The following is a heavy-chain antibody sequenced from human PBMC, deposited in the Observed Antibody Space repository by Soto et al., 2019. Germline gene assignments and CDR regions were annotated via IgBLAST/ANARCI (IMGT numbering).Heavy chain of an antibody. V-gene: IGHV3-13*01. CDR1: GFTFSRYE. CDR2: IGSAGDT. J-gene: IGHJ4*02. CDR3: ARPIYGDYAFDS. D-gene: IGHD4-17*01. Sequence: PGGSLRLSCAASGFTFSRYEIHWVRQATGKGLEWVSAIGSAGDTHYAGSAKGRFTISRENAKTSAYLQMNSLRAEDTAVYYCARPIYGDYAFDSWGQGTLVPVSS.